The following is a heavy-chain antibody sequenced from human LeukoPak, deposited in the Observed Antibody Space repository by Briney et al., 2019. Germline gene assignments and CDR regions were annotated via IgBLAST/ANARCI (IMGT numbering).Heavy chain of an antibody. Sequence: PGGSLRFSCAASGFTFSSYEMNWVRQAPGKGLQWVSDISSSGTTIYHADSVKGRFTISRDNAKNSLYLQMNSLRAEDTAVYYCARKYCSTTSCLFDNWGQGTLVTVSS. CDR1: GFTFSSYE. D-gene: IGHD2-2*01. CDR3: ARKYCSTTSCLFDN. V-gene: IGHV3-48*03. CDR2: ISSSGTTI. J-gene: IGHJ4*02.